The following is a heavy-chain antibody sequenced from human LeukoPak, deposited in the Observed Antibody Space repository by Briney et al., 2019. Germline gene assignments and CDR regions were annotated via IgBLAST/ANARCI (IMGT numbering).Heavy chain of an antibody. V-gene: IGHV1-2*02. CDR1: GYTFTGYY. J-gene: IGHJ6*03. CDR2: INPNSGGT. CDR3: ARAGHYYDSSGYYSVVYYYYYMDV. Sequence: ASVKVSCKASGYTFTGYYMHWVRQAPGQGLEWMGWINPNSGGTNYAQRFQGRVTMTRDTSISTAYMELSRLRSDDTAVYYCARAGHYYDSSGYYSVVYYYYYMDVWGKGTTVTISS. D-gene: IGHD3-22*01.